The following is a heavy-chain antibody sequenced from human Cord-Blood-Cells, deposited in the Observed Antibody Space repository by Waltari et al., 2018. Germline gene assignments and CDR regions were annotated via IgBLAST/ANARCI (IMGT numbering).Heavy chain of an antibody. D-gene: IGHD6-13*01. V-gene: IGHV1-2*04. Sequence: VRQAPGQGLEWMGWINPNSGGTNYAQKFQGWVTMTRDTSISTAYMELSRLRSDDTAVYYCARGGDYSSSWYYFDYWGQGTLVTVSS. J-gene: IGHJ4*02. CDR3: ARGGDYSSSWYYFDY. CDR2: INPNSGGT.